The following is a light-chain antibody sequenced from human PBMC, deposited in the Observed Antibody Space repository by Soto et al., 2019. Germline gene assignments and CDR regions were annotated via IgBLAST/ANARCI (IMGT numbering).Light chain of an antibody. CDR3: QQYGDSRT. Sequence: EIVLTQSPGTLSLSPGERATLSCSASHSVSRNSLAWYQQKPGQAPKLLIYAASKRATGIPDRFSGSGSETDFTLTISILEPEDFAVYYCQQYGDSRTFGQGTKVEIK. J-gene: IGKJ1*01. CDR1: HSVSRNS. CDR2: AAS. V-gene: IGKV3-20*01.